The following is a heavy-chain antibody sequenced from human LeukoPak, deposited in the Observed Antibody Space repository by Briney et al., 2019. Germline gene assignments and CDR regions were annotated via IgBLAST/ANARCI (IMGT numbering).Heavy chain of an antibody. CDR3: ARTYDYVWMIDN. CDR1: GYTFTGYS. Sequence: ASVKVSCKASGYTFTGYSMHWVRQAPGQGLEWMGWINPNSGGTNYAQKFQGRVTMTRDTSISTAYMELSRLRSDDTAVYYCARTYDYVWMIDNWGQGTLVTVSS. D-gene: IGHD3-16*01. CDR2: INPNSGGT. V-gene: IGHV1-2*02. J-gene: IGHJ4*02.